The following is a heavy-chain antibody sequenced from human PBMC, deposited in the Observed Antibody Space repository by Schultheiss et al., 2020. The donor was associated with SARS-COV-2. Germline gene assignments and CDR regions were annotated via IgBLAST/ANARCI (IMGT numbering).Heavy chain of an antibody. CDR2: IYYSGVT. CDR1: GGSISDKDHY. D-gene: IGHD6-13*01. J-gene: IGHJ6*02. CDR3: ARADSSSWYRGDYYYYYGMDV. V-gene: IGHV4-39*01. Sequence: SETLSLTCTVSGGSISDKDHYWDWVRQPPGKGLEWIGGIYYSGVTHHNPSLTLKSRVTMSVDTSKSQFSLRLTSVTAADTAVYYCARADSSSWYRGDYYYYYGMDVWGQGTTVTVSS.